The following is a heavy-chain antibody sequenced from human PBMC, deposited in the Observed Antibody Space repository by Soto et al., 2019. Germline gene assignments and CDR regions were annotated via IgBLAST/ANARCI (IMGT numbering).Heavy chain of an antibody. CDR2: ISTDASST. V-gene: IGHV3-74*01. J-gene: IGHJ1*01. Sequence: EVQLVESGGGLVKPGGSLRLSCAASGFTFSSYWMHWVRQAPGKGLVWVSSISTDASSTSYADPVKGRFTISRDNAKNTLYRQMNSVRAEDTAVYYCARLPNKSTQNWGQGTLVIVSP. CDR3: ARLPNKSTQN. CDR1: GFTFSSYW.